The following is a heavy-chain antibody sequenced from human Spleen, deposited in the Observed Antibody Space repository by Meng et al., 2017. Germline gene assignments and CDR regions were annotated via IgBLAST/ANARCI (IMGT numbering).Heavy chain of an antibody. V-gene: IGHV4-34*01. Sequence: QVQLQQWGAGLLKPSGPLSLTCVVFGGSFSDYYWSWIRQPPGKGLEWIGEINHSGGTNYNPSLENRATISVDTSQNNLSLKLSSVTAADSAVYYCARGPTTMAHDFDYWGQGTLVTVSS. CDR3: ARGPTTMAHDFDY. CDR1: GGSFSDYY. D-gene: IGHD4-11*01. CDR2: INHSGGT. J-gene: IGHJ4*02.